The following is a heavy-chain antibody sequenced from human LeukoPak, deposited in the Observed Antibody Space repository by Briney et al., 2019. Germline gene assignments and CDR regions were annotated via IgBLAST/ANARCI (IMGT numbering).Heavy chain of an antibody. CDR3: ARHGPAVSGSNWFDP. D-gene: IGHD6-19*01. J-gene: IGHJ5*02. V-gene: IGHV4-39*01. Sequence: PSETLSLTCTVSGASVSGSPYYWGWIRQPPGKGLEWIGSIYYSGSTYYNPSLKSRVTISVDTSNSQFSLKLSSVTAADTAVYYCARHGPAVSGSNWFDPWGQGTLVTVSS. CDR2: IYYSGST. CDR1: GASVSGSPYY.